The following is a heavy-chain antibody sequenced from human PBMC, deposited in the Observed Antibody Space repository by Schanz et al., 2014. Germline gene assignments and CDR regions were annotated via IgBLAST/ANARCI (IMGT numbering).Heavy chain of an antibody. CDR3: AREDCSATSCYFRY. Sequence: VQLVESGGGLVQPGGSLRLSCAASGFTFSDYYMSWIRQAPGKGLEWVSYISSSSSYTNYADSVKGRFTISRDNSNNTVYLQMNTLRAEDTAVYYCAREDCSATSCYFRYWGQGTLVTVSS. J-gene: IGHJ4*02. V-gene: IGHV3-11*06. CDR1: GFTFSDYY. D-gene: IGHD2-21*01. CDR2: ISSSSSYT.